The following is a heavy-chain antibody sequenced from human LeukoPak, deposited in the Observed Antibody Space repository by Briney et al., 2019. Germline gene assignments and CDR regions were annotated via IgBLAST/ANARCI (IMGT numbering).Heavy chain of an antibody. CDR2: ISGYNGHT. D-gene: IGHD3-10*01. CDR3: ARDMGFDP. CDR1: GYTFTSYG. Sequence: ASVKVSCTASGYTFTSYGISWVRQAPGQGLEWMGWISGYNGHTKYAQKFQGRVTMTTDTSTSTAYMELRSLRFDDTAVYYCARDMGFDPWGQGTLVTVSS. J-gene: IGHJ5*02. V-gene: IGHV1-18*01.